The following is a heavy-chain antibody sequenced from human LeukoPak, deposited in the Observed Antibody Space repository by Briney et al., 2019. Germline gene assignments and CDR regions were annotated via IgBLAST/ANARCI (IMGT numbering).Heavy chain of an antibody. CDR2: IYSSGTT. CDR3: AKDGPFYGMDV. J-gene: IGHJ6*02. Sequence: GGSLRLSCAASGFTVSSNYMGWVRQAPGKGLEWVSVIYSSGTTYYTDSVKGRFTISRDKSKNTLYLQMNSLRAEDTAVYYCAKDGPFYGMDVWGQGTTVTVSS. V-gene: IGHV3-66*03. CDR1: GFTVSSNY.